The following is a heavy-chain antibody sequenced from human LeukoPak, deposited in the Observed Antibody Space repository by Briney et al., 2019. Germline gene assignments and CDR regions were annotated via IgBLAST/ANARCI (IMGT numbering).Heavy chain of an antibody. J-gene: IGHJ4*02. D-gene: IGHD3-10*01. V-gene: IGHV3-23*01. Sequence: PGGSLRLSCAASGFTFSTSAMSWVRQAPGKGLEWVSNISGSGSGGSTYYADSVKGRFTISRDNSKNKLYLQMNSLRAEDTAVYYCAKDLYWFGELVYWGQGTLVTVSS. CDR3: AKDLYWFGELVY. CDR2: ISGSGSGGST. CDR1: GFTFSTSA.